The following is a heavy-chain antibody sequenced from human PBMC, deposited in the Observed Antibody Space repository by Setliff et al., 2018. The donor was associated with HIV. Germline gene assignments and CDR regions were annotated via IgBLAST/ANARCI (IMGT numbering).Heavy chain of an antibody. CDR3: ARDDHYYDLGSILSDWYFDL. D-gene: IGHD3-10*01. CDR2: IIRIFGST. J-gene: IGHJ2*01. Sequence: SVKVSCKASGGTFRNYAISWVRQAPGQGLEWMGGIIRIFGSTKYAQKFLDRVTITADESTNTVEMELSSLTSEDTAVYYCARDDHYYDLGSILSDWYFDLWGRGTLVTSPQ. CDR1: GGTFRNYA. V-gene: IGHV1-69*13.